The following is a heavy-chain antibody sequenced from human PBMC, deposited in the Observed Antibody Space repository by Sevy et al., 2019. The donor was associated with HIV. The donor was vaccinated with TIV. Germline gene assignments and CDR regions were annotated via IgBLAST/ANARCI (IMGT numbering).Heavy chain of an antibody. CDR1: GFTVNDKY. Sequence: GGSLRLSCAISGFTVNDKYIIWVRQAPGKGLEWVSVIFSSGSTYYAGSAKGRFTISRDNSKNTVDLQMNSVTAEDTAVYYGVSHFLSYRSGWAYFDYWGQGTMVTVSS. J-gene: IGHJ4*02. CDR2: IFSSGST. CDR3: VSHFLSYRSGWAYFDY. D-gene: IGHD6-19*01. V-gene: IGHV3-66*02.